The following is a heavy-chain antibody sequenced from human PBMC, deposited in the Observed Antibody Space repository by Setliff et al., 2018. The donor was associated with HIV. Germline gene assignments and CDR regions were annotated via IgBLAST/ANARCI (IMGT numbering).Heavy chain of an antibody. V-gene: IGHV3-21*01. CDR3: AGVWEGWFHYYYYYYMDV. D-gene: IGHD6-19*01. CDR2: ITSSSTYI. Sequence: PGGSLRLSCEVFGFGFSFYGFHWVRQAPGKGLEWVSSITSSSTYIYYADSVKGRFTISRDNAKNSLYLQMNGLRAEDTAVYYCAGVWEGWFHYYYYYYMDVWGKGTTVTVSS. J-gene: IGHJ6*03. CDR1: GFGFSFYG.